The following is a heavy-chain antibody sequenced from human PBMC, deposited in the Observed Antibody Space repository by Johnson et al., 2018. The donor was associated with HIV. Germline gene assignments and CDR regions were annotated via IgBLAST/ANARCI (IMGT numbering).Heavy chain of an antibody. CDR3: AKGLVYADPDDAFDI. Sequence: QVQLVESGGGVVQPGGSLRLSCAASGFTFSSYGMHWVRQVPGNGLEWVTFIQYDGTNKYYADSVKGRFTISRDNSKNTLYLQMNSLRAEDTAVYYCAKGLVYADPDDAFDIWGQGTMVTVSS. J-gene: IGHJ3*02. CDR2: IQYDGTNK. V-gene: IGHV3-30*02. CDR1: GFTFSSYG. D-gene: IGHD2-8*01.